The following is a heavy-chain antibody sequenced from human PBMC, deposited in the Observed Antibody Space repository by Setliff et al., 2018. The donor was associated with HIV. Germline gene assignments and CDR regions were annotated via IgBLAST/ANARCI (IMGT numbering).Heavy chain of an antibody. Sequence: LRLSCAASGFTFSSFTMSWLRQAPGKGLEWVSAISASGDSTYYADSVKGRFTISRDNSRNTLYVQMNSLTAEDTAVYYCAKNPSWEGYWGQGTLVTVSS. CDR1: GFTFSSFT. J-gene: IGHJ4*02. CDR3: AKNPSWEGY. V-gene: IGHV3-23*01. CDR2: ISASGDST. D-gene: IGHD1-26*01.